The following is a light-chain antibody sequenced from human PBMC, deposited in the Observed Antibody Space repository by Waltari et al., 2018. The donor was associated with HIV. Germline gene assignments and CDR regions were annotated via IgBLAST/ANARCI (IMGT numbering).Light chain of an antibody. CDR2: GAS. CDR3: HQYGLSPKT. J-gene: IGKJ1*01. Sequence: EIVLTQSPGTLSLSPGERATLSCRTSQTVRSSYVAWYQQRPGQAPRLVIFGASSRATGIPDRFRGSGSGTDFTLTISRLEPEDSATYYCHQYGLSPKTFGQGTNVEIK. CDR1: QTVRSSY. V-gene: IGKV3-20*01.